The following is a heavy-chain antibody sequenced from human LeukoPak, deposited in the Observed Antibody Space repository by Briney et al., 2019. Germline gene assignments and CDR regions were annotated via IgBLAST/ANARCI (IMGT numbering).Heavy chain of an antibody. V-gene: IGHV3-23*01. CDR3: AKGYRITMIVHFDY. J-gene: IGHJ4*02. Sequence: PGGSLRLSCSASGFTFSSYGMSWVRQAPGKGLEWVSAISGSGGSTYYADSVKGRFTISRDNSKNTLYLQMNSLRAEDTAVYYCAKGYRITMIVHFDYWGQGTLVTASS. CDR1: GFTFSSYG. CDR2: ISGSGGST. D-gene: IGHD3-22*01.